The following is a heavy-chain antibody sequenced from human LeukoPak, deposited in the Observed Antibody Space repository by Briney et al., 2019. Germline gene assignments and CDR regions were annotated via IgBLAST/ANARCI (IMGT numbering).Heavy chain of an antibody. CDR1: GGTFSSYT. V-gene: IGHV1-69*02. D-gene: IGHD6-19*01. CDR2: IIPILGIA. CDR3: ARSRTSGWYPLFDY. J-gene: IGHJ4*02. Sequence: ASVKVSCKASGGTFSSYTISWVRQAPGQGLEWMGRIIPILGIANYAQKFQGRVTITADKSTSTAYMELSSLRSEDTAVYHCARSRTSGWYPLFDYWGQGTLVTVSS.